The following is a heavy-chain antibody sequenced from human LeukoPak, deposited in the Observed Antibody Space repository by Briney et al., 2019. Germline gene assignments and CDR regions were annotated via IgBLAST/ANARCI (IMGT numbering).Heavy chain of an antibody. CDR2: INPNSGGT. D-gene: IGHD3-10*01. CDR1: GYTFTGYY. J-gene: IGHJ4*02. V-gene: IGHV1-2*02. Sequence: ASVKVSCXASGYTFTGYYMHWVRQAPGQGHERMGWINPNSGGTNYAQKFQGRVTMTRDTSISTAYMELSRLRSDDTAVYYCARENVLLWFGELWNDYWGQGTLVTVSS. CDR3: ARENVLLWFGELWNDY.